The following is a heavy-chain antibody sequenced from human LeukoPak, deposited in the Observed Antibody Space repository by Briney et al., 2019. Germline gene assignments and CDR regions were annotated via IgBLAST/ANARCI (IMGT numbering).Heavy chain of an antibody. CDR3: ARNYYGSGSYYFDY. J-gene: IGHJ4*02. CDR2: INSDGSTT. CDR1: GFTFSNYR. Sequence: PGGSLRLSCAASGFTFSNYRMHWVRQAPGKGLVWVSRINSDGSTTTYADSVKGRFTISRDNAKNSLYLQMNSLRAEDTAVYYCARNYYGSGSYYFDYWGQGTLVTVSS. D-gene: IGHD3-10*01. V-gene: IGHV3-74*01.